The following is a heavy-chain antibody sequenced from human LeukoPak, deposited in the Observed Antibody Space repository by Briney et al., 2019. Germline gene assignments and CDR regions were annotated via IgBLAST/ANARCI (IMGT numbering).Heavy chain of an antibody. CDR3: ARDRPPVTNYDY. D-gene: IGHD4-11*01. J-gene: IGHJ4*02. Sequence: ASVKASCKASGYTFTGYYMHWVRQAPGQGLEWTGRINPNSGGTNYAQKFQGRVTMTRDTSISTAYMELSRLRSDDTAVYYCARDRPPVTNYDYWGQGTLVTVSS. CDR1: GYTFTGYY. V-gene: IGHV1-2*06. CDR2: INPNSGGT.